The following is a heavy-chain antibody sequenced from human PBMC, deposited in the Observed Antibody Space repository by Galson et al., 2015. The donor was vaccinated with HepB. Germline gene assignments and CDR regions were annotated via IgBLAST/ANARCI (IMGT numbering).Heavy chain of an antibody. V-gene: IGHV3-74*01. Sequence: SLRLSCAASGFTFSSYWMHWVRQAPGQGLLWVSRINSDGTTTYYADSVKGRFTISRDNAKNTLLLQMNSLRAEDTAVYYCARGNYYGMDVWGQGTTVTVS. J-gene: IGHJ6*02. CDR3: ARGNYYGMDV. CDR2: INSDGTTT. CDR1: GFTFSSYW.